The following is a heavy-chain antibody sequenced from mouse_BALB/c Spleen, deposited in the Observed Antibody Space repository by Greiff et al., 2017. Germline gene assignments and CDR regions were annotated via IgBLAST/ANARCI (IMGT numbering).Heavy chain of an antibody. J-gene: IGHJ4*01. V-gene: IGHV2-9*02. CDR2: IWAGGST. Sequence: VQLQESGPGLVAPSQSLSITCTVSGFSLTSYGVHWVRQPPGKGLEWLGVIWAGGSTYYNSALMSRLSISKDNSKSQVFLKMNSLQTDDTAMYYCARDRYYGSSYDAMDYWGQGTSVTVSS. D-gene: IGHD1-1*01. CDR1: GFSLTSYG. CDR3: ARDRYYGSSYDAMDY.